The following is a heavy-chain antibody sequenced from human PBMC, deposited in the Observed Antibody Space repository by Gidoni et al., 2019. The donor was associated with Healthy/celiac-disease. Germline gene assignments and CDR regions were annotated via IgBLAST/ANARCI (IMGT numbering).Heavy chain of an antibody. V-gene: IGHV3-23*01. Sequence: EVQLLESGGGLVQPGGSLRLSCAASGFTFSSYAMSWVRQAPGKGLEWVSAISGSGGSTYYADSVKGRFTIPRDNSKNTLYLQMNSLRAEDTAVYYCAKDPGYCSGGSCYPRGFDYWGQGTLVTVSS. CDR1: GFTFSSYA. D-gene: IGHD2-15*01. CDR3: AKDPGYCSGGSCYPRGFDY. J-gene: IGHJ4*02. CDR2: ISGSGGST.